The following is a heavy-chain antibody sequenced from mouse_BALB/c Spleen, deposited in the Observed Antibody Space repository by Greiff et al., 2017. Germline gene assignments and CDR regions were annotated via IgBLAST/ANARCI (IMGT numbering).Heavy chain of an antibody. CDR2: IYPGNVNT. CDR3: ARDYYGSYYAMDY. CDR1: GYTFTSYY. V-gene: IGHV1S56*01. Sequence: VQLQQSGPELVKPGASVRISCKASGYTFTSYYLHWVKQRPGQGLEWIGWIYPGNVNTKYNEKFKGKATLTADKSSSTAYMQLSSLTSEDSAVYFCARDYYGSYYAMDYWGQGTSVTVSS. D-gene: IGHD1-1*01. J-gene: IGHJ4*01.